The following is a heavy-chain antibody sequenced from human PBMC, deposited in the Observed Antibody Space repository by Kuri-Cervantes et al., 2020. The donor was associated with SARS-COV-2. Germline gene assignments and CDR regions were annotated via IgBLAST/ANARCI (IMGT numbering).Heavy chain of an antibody. J-gene: IGHJ4*02. CDR2: INPNSGGT. CDR3: ARGDIHLGYCSSTSCAYYFDY. V-gene: IGHV1-2*02. CDR1: GYTFTGYY. D-gene: IGHD2-2*01. Sequence: ASVKVSCKASGYTFTGYYMHWVRRAPGQGLEWIGWINPNSGGTNYAQKFQGRVTMTRDTSISTAYMELSRLRSDDTAVYYCARGDIHLGYCSSTSCAYYFDYWGQGTLVTVSS.